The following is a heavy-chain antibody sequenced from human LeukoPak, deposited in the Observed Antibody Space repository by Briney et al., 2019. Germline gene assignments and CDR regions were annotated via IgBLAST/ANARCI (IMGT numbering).Heavy chain of an antibody. Sequence: KPSETLSLTCTVSGGSISSSSYYWGWIRQPPGKGLEWIGSIYYSGSTYYNPSLKSRVTISVDTSKNQFSLKLSSVTAADTAVYYCARQTAAAGNPVDYWGQGTLVTASS. CDR1: GGSISSSSYY. J-gene: IGHJ4*02. CDR3: ARQTAAAGNPVDY. V-gene: IGHV4-39*01. D-gene: IGHD6-13*01. CDR2: IYYSGST.